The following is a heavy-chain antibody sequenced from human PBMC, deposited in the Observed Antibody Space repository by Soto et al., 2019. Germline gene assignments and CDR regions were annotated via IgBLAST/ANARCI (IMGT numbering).Heavy chain of an antibody. CDR1: GDSVSSPYY. J-gene: IGHJ4*02. Sequence: QVQLQESGPGLVKPSGTLSLTCAVSGDSVSSPYYWCWVRQPPGKGLEWVGEVFHTGTTSYNPSPRGRATISLDKSNNQFSPDLRSVTAADTAVYYCARSAGWYAVHSWGPGTLVIVSS. CDR3: ARSAGWYAVHS. CDR2: VFHTGTT. V-gene: IGHV4-4*02. D-gene: IGHD6-13*01.